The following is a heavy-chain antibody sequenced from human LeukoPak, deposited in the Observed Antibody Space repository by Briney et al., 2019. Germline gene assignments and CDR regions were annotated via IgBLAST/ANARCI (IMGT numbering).Heavy chain of an antibody. CDR1: GYTFTGYY. J-gene: IGHJ6*02. CDR3: ARSYDSSGYSLWDYGMDV. Sequence: ASVKVSCKASGYTFTGYYMHWVRQAPGQGLEWMGRIIPILGIANYAQKFQGRVTITADKSTSTAYMELSSLRSEDTAVYYCARSYDSSGYSLWDYGMDVWGQGTTVTVSS. V-gene: IGHV1-69*02. CDR2: IIPILGIA. D-gene: IGHD3-22*01.